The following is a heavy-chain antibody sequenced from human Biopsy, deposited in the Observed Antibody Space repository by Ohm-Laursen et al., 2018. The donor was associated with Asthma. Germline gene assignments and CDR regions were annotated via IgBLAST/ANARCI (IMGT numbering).Heavy chain of an antibody. V-gene: IGHV3-30*03. CDR2: ISYDGSNK. J-gene: IGHJ6*02. CDR1: GFTFSSYG. CDR3: ASYEVVTSILPLDV. D-gene: IGHD2-21*02. Sequence: SLRLSCPAPGFTFSSYGMHWVRQAPGKGLEWVAGISYDGSNKYYGDSVQGRFTISRDNSKNTLYLQMNSLRAEDTAVYYCASYEVVTSILPLDVWGQGTTVTVSS.